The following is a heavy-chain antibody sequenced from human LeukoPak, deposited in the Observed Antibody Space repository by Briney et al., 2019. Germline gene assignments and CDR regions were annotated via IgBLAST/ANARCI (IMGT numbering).Heavy chain of an antibody. D-gene: IGHD6-13*01. CDR1: GYTFTGYY. Sequence: ASVKVSCKASGYTFTGYYMHWVRQAPGQGLEWMGWINPNSGGTNYAQKFRGRVTMTRDTSISTAYMELSRLRSDDTAVYYCARWRYYYYYYMDVWGKGTTVTVSS. CDR3: ARWRYYYYYYMDV. CDR2: INPNSGGT. J-gene: IGHJ6*03. V-gene: IGHV1-2*02.